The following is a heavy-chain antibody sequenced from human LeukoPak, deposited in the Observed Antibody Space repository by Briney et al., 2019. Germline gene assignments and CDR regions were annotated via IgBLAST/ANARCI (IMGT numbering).Heavy chain of an antibody. D-gene: IGHD2-15*01. V-gene: IGHV3-30-3*01. J-gene: IGHJ4*02. CDR3: ANGCSGGSCYSDVGGF. CDR1: GFTFSSYA. CDR2: ISYDGSNK. Sequence: GGSLRLSCAASGFTFSSYAMHWVRQAPGKGLERVAVISYDGSNKYYADSVKGRFSISRDNSKNTLYLQMNSLRAEDTAVYYCANGCSGGSCYSDVGGFWGQGTLVTVSS.